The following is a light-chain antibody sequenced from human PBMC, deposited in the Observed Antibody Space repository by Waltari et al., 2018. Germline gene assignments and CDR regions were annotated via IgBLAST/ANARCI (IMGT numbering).Light chain of an antibody. V-gene: IGKV1-16*01. J-gene: IGKJ2*01. CDR1: QSISNF. CDR2: SAS. Sequence: DIQMTQSPSSLSASVGDRVSITCRASQSISNFLNWYQQKPGKAPKLLIYSASTLQSGVPSRFTGSGSGTEFTLTISSLQPDDFATYYCQQYNNYPYTFGQGTKLEIK. CDR3: QQYNNYPYT.